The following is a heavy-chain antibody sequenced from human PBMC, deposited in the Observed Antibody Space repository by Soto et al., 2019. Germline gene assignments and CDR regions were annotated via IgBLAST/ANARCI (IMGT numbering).Heavy chain of an antibody. CDR2: VDYSGDT. CDR3: ARDIRGYSRAFDY. CDR1: GDSVSSRSYY. D-gene: IGHD5-18*01. V-gene: IGHV4-61*01. J-gene: IGHJ4*02. Sequence: SETLSLTCTVSGDSVSSRSYYWTWVRQPPGKGLEWIGYVDYSGDTNYNPSLQSRVTISVDTSKNQFSLKLTSVTAADTAFYYCARDIRGYSRAFDYWGQGTLVTVSS.